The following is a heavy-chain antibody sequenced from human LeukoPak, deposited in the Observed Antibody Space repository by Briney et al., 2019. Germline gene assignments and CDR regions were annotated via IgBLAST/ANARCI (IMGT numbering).Heavy chain of an antibody. CDR2: IWYDGSNK. J-gene: IGHJ3*02. Sequence: GGSLLLSCGASGFTFSSYGMHWVRQAPGKGPEWVAVIWYDGSNKYYADFVKGRFTISRDNSKNTLYLQMNSLRAEDTAVYYCAKFDCSSTSCYTFRAFDIWGQGTMVTVSS. CDR3: AKFDCSSTSCYTFRAFDI. CDR1: GFTFSSYG. D-gene: IGHD2-2*02. V-gene: IGHV3-33*06.